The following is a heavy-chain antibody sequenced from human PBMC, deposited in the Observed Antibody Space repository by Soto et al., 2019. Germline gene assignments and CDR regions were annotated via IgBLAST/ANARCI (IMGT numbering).Heavy chain of an antibody. J-gene: IGHJ4*02. CDR2: INSDGSIT. Sequence: GGSLRLSCAASGFTFSSYWMHWVRQVPEKGLVWVSRINSDGSITNYADAVKGRFTISRDNVKNTLYLQMNSLRAEDAAVYYCVRYSRSVGGSYRPDYWGQGTLVTVSS. D-gene: IGHD3-16*02. CDR1: GFTFSSYW. CDR3: VRYSRSVGGSYRPDY. V-gene: IGHV3-74*01.